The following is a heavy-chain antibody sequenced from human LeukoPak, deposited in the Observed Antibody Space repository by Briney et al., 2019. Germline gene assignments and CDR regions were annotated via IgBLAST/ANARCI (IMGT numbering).Heavy chain of an antibody. CDR3: ARDLDYVWGSYMDY. D-gene: IGHD3-16*01. J-gene: IGHJ4*02. CDR1: GFTFSSYW. Sequence: GGSLRLSCAASGFTFSSYWMSWVRQASGKGLEWVANIKQDGSEKYYVDSVKGRFTISRDNAKNSLYLQMNSLRAEDTAVYYCARDLDYVWGSYMDYWGQGTLVTVSS. CDR2: IKQDGSEK. V-gene: IGHV3-7*01.